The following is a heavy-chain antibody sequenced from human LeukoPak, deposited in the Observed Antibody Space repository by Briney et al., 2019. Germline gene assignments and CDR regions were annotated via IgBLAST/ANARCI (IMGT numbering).Heavy chain of an antibody. D-gene: IGHD6-6*01. Sequence: ASVKVSCKASGYDFINYGITWVRQAPGQGLEWTGWISLYNGNTDYKLQSRVTMTTDTSTSTAYMELRSLRSDDTAVYYCARGGPFFSSSSSKEYYFDYWGQGTLVTVSS. CDR2: ISLYNGNT. CDR3: ARGGPFFSSSSSKEYYFDY. V-gene: IGHV1-18*01. J-gene: IGHJ4*02. CDR1: GYDFINYG.